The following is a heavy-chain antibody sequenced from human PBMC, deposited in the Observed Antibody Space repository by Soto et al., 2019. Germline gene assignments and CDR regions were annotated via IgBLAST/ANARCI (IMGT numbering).Heavy chain of an antibody. J-gene: IGHJ4*02. CDR1: GFTFSDHY. CDR3: TDRGN. V-gene: IGHV3-72*01. D-gene: IGHD3-10*01. Sequence: PGRSLRLSCAASGFTFSDHYIDWVRQAPGKGLEWVGRSRNKANSYTTEYAASVKGRFTISRDDSENSLYLQMSSLKTEDTAVYYCTDRGNWGQGTRVTVSS. CDR2: SRNKANSYTT.